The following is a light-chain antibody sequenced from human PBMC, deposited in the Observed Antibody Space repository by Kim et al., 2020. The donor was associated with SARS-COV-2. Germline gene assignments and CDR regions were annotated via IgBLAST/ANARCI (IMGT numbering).Light chain of an antibody. V-gene: IGLV2-23*02. J-gene: IGLJ1*01. CDR2: EVF. Sequence: GQSITISCTGTSSDVGSYDLVSWYQQYPGRAPKLLIYEVFRRPSGVSYRFSGAKFANTASLTVSGLQAEDEADYYCISYAGSNIFVFGTGTKVTVL. CDR1: SSDVGSYDL. CDR3: ISYAGSNIFV.